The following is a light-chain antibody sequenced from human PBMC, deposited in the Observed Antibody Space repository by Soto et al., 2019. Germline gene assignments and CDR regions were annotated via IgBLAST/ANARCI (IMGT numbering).Light chain of an antibody. Sequence: SYELTQPLSVSVALGQTARITCGGNNIGSKNVHWYQQKPGQAPVLVIYRDSNRTSGIPEGFSGSNSGNTATLTISRAQAGDEADYYCQVWDSSTARVFGGGTKVTVL. V-gene: IGLV3-9*01. CDR1: NIGSKN. CDR3: QVWDSSTARV. CDR2: RDS. J-gene: IGLJ3*02.